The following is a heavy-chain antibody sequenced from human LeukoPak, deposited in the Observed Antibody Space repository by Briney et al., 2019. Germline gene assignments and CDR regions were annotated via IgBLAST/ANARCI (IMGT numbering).Heavy chain of an antibody. CDR1: GFTISTYY. V-gene: IGHV4-4*07. Sequence: SETLSLTCTASGFTISTYYRSWIRQPAGKGLEWIGRIFASGSTNYNPSLKSRISMSVDTSKNKFSLNLTTVTAADTAMYYCVQEGRLRLDYWGQGTLVTVSS. D-gene: IGHD5/OR15-5a*01. J-gene: IGHJ4*02. CDR2: IFASGST. CDR3: VQEGRLRLDY.